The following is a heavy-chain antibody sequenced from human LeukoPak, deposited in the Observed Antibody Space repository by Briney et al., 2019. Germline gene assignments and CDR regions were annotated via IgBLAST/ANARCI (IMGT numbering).Heavy chain of an antibody. CDR1: GFTFSSYA. J-gene: IGHJ4*02. CDR2: ISGNGVSI. V-gene: IGHV3-23*01. D-gene: IGHD3-22*01. Sequence: GGSLRLSCAVSGFTFSSYAMSWVRQAPGRGLEWVSVISGNGVSILHADSVKGRFTISRDNSKNTLYLQMNSLRDEDTAVYYCAKEQFSFDSSGDYRWGQGTLVTVSS. CDR3: AKEQFSFDSSGDYR.